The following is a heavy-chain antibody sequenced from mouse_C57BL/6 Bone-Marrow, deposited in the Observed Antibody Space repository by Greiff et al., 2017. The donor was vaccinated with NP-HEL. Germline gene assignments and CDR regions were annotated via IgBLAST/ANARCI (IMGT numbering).Heavy chain of an antibody. V-gene: IGHV5-6*02. J-gene: IGHJ2*01. D-gene: IGHD2-5*01. CDR3: ARHYYSNYFDY. CDR2: ISSGGSYT. CDR1: GFTFSSYG. Sequence: EVKLVESGGDLVKPGGSLKLSCAASGFTFSSYGMSWVRQTPDKRLGWVATISSGGSYTYYPDSVKGRFTISRDNAKNTLYLQMSSLKSEDTAMYYCARHYYSNYFDYWGQGTTLTVSS.